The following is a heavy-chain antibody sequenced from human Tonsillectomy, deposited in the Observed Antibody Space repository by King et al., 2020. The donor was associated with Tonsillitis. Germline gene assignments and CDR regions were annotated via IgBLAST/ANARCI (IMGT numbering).Heavy chain of an antibody. CDR2: IYPGDSDT. V-gene: IGHV5-51*01. CDR3: ARFSGSYVSASDV. CDR1: GYSFTSYW. D-gene: IGHD1-26*01. J-gene: IGHJ6*02. Sequence: QLVQSGAEVKKPGESLKISCKGSGYSFTSYWIGLVRQMPGKSLEWIGIIYPGDSDTRYSPSFQGQVTISADKSISTAYLQWSSLKASDTAMYYCARFSGSYVSASDVWGQGTTVTVSS.